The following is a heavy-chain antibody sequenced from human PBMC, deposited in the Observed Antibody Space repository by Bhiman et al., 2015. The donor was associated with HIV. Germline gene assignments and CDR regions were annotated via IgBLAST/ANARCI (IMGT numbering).Heavy chain of an antibody. Sequence: EVQLVESGGGLVQPGGSLRLSCAASGFTLSNYWMSWVRQAPGKGLEWVANIKQDGSEKYYVDSVKGRFTISRDNAKNSLYLQMNSLRAEDTAVYYCARGQRLFDCWGLGTLVTVSS. V-gene: IGHV3-7*01. J-gene: IGHJ4*02. CDR2: IKQDGSEK. D-gene: IGHD1-1*01. CDR3: ARGQRLFDC. CDR1: GFTLSNYW.